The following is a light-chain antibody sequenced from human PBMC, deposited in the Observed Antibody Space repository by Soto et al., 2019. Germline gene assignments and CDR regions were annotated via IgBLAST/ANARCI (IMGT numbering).Light chain of an antibody. CDR3: TRGYDSLRGVV. J-gene: IGLJ2*01. Sequence: QSVLTQSPSASATPGQRVTISCSGSGSNIGTYAVNWYQQLPGTAPTLLIFRNHQRPSGVPDRFSGSKSGTSASLAISGPQPEDAAVYYCTRGYDSLRGVVIVGGTNLTVL. CDR1: GSNIGTYA. CDR2: RNH. V-gene: IGLV1-44*01.